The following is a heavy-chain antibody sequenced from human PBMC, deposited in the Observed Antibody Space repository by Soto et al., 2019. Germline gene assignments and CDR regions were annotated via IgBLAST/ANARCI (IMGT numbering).Heavy chain of an antibody. D-gene: IGHD2-15*01. CDR3: ARAQDPYCSGGSCYFPGGY. CDR1: GFTFSTYG. V-gene: IGHV3-33*01. J-gene: IGHJ4*02. CDR2: IYYDGTNK. Sequence: QVELVESGGGVVQPGRSLRLSCAASGFTFSTYGMHWVRQAPGKALEWVAFIYYDGTNKYYGEAVKGRYTISRDNSKNTLFLQMDSLRADDTAVYYCARAQDPYCSGGSCYFPGGYWGQGTLVTVSS.